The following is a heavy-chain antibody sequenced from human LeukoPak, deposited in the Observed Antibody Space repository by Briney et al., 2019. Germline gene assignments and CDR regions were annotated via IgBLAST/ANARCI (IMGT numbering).Heavy chain of an antibody. Sequence: GASVKVSCTASGGTFSSYAISWVRQAPGQGLEWMGGIIPIFGTANYAQKFQGRVTITADESTSTAYMELSSLRSEDTAVYYCARDQYDSSCYFDPWGQGTLVTVSS. CDR3: ARDQYDSSCYFDP. V-gene: IGHV1-69*13. CDR2: IIPIFGTA. CDR1: GGTFSSYA. J-gene: IGHJ5*02. D-gene: IGHD3-22*01.